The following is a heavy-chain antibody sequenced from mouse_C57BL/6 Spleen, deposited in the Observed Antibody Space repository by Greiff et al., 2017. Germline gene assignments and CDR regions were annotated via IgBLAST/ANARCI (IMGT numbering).Heavy chain of an antibody. Sequence: VQLQESGPELVKPGASVKISCKASGYAFSSSWMNWVKQRPGKGLEWIGRIYPGDGDTNYNGKFKGKATLTADKSSSTAYMQLSSLTSEDSAVYCCAREGPTGYFDVWGTGTTVTVSS. J-gene: IGHJ1*03. CDR3: AREGPTGYFDV. CDR2: IYPGDGDT. CDR1: GYAFSSSW. D-gene: IGHD3-3*01. V-gene: IGHV1-82*01.